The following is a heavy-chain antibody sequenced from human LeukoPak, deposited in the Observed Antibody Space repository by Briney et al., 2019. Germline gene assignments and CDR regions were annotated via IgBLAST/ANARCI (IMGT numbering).Heavy chain of an antibody. V-gene: IGHV1-69*06. CDR3: AKEGVWGITMVRGVTGNGMDV. CDR1: GYTFTSYG. D-gene: IGHD3-10*01. J-gene: IGHJ6*02. Sequence: GASVKVSCKASGYTFTSYGISWVRQAPGQGLEWMGGIIPIFGTANYAQKFQGRVTITADKSTSTDYMELSSLRSEDTAVYYCAKEGVWGITMVRGVTGNGMDVWGQGTTVTVSS. CDR2: IIPIFGTA.